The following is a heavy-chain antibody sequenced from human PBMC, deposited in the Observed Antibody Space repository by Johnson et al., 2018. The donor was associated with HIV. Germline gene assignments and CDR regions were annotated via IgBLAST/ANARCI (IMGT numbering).Heavy chain of an antibody. J-gene: IGHJ3*02. CDR3: ARDPRGEAMALDAFDI. D-gene: IGHD5-18*01. V-gene: IGHV3-NL1*01. Sequence: QEQLVESGGGVVQPGRSLRLSCAASGFTFSNYGMHWVRQAPGKGLEWVSVIYSGGSTYYAYSVKGRFTISRDNSKNTLYLQMNSLRAEDTAVYYCARDPRGEAMALDAFDIWGQGTMVTVSS. CDR1: GFTFSNYG. CDR2: IYSGGST.